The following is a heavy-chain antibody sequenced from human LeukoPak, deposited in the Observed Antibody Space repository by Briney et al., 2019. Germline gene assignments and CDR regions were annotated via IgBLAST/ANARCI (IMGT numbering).Heavy chain of an antibody. Sequence: GASVKVSCEASGYTFTGYYMHWVRQAPGQGLEWMGWINPNSGGTNYAQKFQGGVTMTRDTSISTAYMELSRLRSDDTAVYYCARASRITMVRGAPFDYWGQGTLVTVSS. J-gene: IGHJ4*02. V-gene: IGHV1-2*02. CDR3: ARASRITMVRGAPFDY. D-gene: IGHD3-10*01. CDR1: GYTFTGYY. CDR2: INPNSGGT.